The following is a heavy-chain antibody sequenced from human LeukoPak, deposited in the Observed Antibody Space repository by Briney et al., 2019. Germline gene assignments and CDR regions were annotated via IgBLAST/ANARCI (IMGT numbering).Heavy chain of an antibody. J-gene: IGHJ4*02. Sequence: GGSLRLSCAASGFTFSSHWMTWVRQAPRKGLEWVANIKEDGSKKNYVDSVKGRFTISRDNAKNSLYLQMNSLRAEDTAVYHCATPLDYYDSSGYHQGGDWGQGTLVTVSS. D-gene: IGHD3-22*01. V-gene: IGHV3-7*03. CDR3: ATPLDYYDSSGYHQGGD. CDR2: IKEDGSKK. CDR1: GFTFSSHW.